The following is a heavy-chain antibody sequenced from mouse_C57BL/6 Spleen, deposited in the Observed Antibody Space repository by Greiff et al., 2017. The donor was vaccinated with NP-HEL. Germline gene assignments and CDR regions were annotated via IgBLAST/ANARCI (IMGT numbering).Heavy chain of an antibody. CDR3: ARGDYDEIYYAMDY. V-gene: IGHV1-64*01. J-gene: IGHJ4*01. D-gene: IGHD2-4*01. CDR2: IHPNSGST. Sequence: VQLQQSGAELVKPGASVKLSCKASGYTFTSYWMHWVKQRPGQGLEWIGMIHPNSGSTNYNEKFKSKATLTVDKSSSTAYMQLSSLTSEDSAVYYCARGDYDEIYYAMDYWGQGTSVTVSS. CDR1: GYTFTSYW.